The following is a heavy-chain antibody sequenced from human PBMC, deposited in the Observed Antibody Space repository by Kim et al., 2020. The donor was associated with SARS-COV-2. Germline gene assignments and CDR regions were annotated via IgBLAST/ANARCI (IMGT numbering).Heavy chain of an antibody. CDR2: ISSSSSYI. J-gene: IGHJ3*02. Sequence: GGSLRLSCAASGFTFSSYSMNWVRQAPGKGLEWVSSISSSSSYIYYADSVKGRFTISRDNAKNSLYLQMNSLRAEDTAVYYCARVSRAQNYYDSSGADAFDIWGQGTMVTVSS. CDR3: ARVSRAQNYYDSSGADAFDI. V-gene: IGHV3-21*01. CDR1: GFTFSSYS. D-gene: IGHD3-22*01.